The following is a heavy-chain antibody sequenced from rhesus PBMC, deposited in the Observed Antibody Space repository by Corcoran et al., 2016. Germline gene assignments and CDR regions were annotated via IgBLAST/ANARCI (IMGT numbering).Heavy chain of an antibody. J-gene: IGHJ4*01. Sequence: QVQLQESGSGLVKPSETPSLSCAAPGGSISSNFWSWIRQPPGKGLEWIGHIFGSGGSTDYNPSLKRRVTISTDTSKNQFSLKLASMTAADTAVYYCASGGYNFWTGYYLAYWGQGVLVTVSS. CDR2: IFGSGGST. V-gene: IGHV4-160*01. CDR1: GGSISSNF. D-gene: IGHD3-3*01. CDR3: ASGGYNFWTGYYLAY.